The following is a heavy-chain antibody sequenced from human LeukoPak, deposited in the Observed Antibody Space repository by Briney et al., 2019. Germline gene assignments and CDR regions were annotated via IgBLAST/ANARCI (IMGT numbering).Heavy chain of an antibody. V-gene: IGHV3-9*01. D-gene: IGHD1-26*01. CDR2: ISWNSDNI. Sequence: GGSLRLSCAASGFTFDGYAMHWVRQAPGKGLEWVSDISWNSDNIGYADSVKGRFTISRDNAENSLYLQMNSLRVEDTALYYCAKDTRAYSGSSCMDVWGQGTTVTVSS. CDR3: AKDTRAYSGSSCMDV. J-gene: IGHJ6*02. CDR1: GFTFDGYA.